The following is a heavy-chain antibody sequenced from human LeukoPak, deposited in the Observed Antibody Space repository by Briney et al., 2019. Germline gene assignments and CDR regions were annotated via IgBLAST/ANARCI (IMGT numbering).Heavy chain of an antibody. CDR1: GFIFSGYV. V-gene: IGHV3-21*01. CDR3: ARGPMAPAIDY. Sequence: GGSLRLSCTASGFIFSGYVMNWVRQAPGKGLQWVSSISSSGSYIYYADSVKGRFAISRDNAKNSLYAQMNSLRAEDTAVYYCARGPMAPAIDYWGQGILVTVSS. D-gene: IGHD2-15*01. J-gene: IGHJ4*02. CDR2: ISSSGSYI.